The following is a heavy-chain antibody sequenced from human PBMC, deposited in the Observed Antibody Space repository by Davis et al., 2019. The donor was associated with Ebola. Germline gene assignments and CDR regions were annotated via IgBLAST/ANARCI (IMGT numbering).Heavy chain of an antibody. CDR3: ASLRRTITGMDDGFDI. J-gene: IGHJ3*02. V-gene: IGHV5-51*01. CDR1: EDSFTSHW. CDR2: IYTGDSDT. Sequence: GESLKISCKDSEDSFTSHWIGWVRQMPGKGLEWMGIIYTGDSDTRYSPSFRGQVTMSADKSIKTAYLQWSSLKASDTAMYYCASLRRTITGMDDGFDIWGQGTMVTVSS. D-gene: IGHD1-20*01.